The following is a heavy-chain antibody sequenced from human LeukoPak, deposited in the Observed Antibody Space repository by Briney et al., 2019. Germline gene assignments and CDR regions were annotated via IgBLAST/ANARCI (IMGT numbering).Heavy chain of an antibody. V-gene: IGHV4-34*01. J-gene: IGHJ4*02. CDR1: GGSFSGYY. CDR2: INHSGST. D-gene: IGHD2-2*01. CDR3: AGGSKRRQLLAFDY. Sequence: SETLSLTCAVYGGSFSGYYWSWIRQPPGKGLEWIGEINHSGSTNYNPSLKSRVTISVDTSKNQFSLKLSSVTAADTAVYYCAGGSKRRQLLAFDYWGQGTLVTVSS.